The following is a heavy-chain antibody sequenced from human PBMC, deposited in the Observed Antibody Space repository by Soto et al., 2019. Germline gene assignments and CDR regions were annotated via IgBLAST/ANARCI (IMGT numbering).Heavy chain of an antibody. D-gene: IGHD3-10*01. J-gene: IGHJ4*02. V-gene: IGHV1-69*08. CDR3: AGYASGTRYNAEDY. Sequence: QVQLVQSGAEVKKPGSSVKVPCKTSGGTFSSDTINWVRRAPGQGLEWMGRIIPLLGAANYAQKFQGRVTITADKSTNTVYLELTSLRSEDTAVYYCAGYASGTRYNAEDYWGQGTLVTVSS. CDR1: GGTFSSDT. CDR2: IIPLLGAA.